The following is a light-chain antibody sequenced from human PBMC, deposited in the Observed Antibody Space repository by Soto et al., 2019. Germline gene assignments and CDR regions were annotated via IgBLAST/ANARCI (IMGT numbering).Light chain of an antibody. V-gene: IGKV3-15*01. CDR1: QSVDSN. J-gene: IGKJ5*01. Sequence: EIVLTQSPGTLALSPGERATLSCRANQSVDSNFLAWNQQKPGQAPRLLIYGASTRATGIPARFSGSGSGTEFTLTVSSLEFADSAVYHCQQHSNWITFGQGTRREIK. CDR2: GAS. CDR3: QQHSNWIT.